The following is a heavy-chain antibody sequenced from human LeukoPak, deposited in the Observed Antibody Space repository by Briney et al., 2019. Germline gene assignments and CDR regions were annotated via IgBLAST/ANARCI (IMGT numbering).Heavy chain of an antibody. D-gene: IGHD5-18*01. Sequence: GASVKVSCKASGGTFSSYAISWVRQAPGQGLEWMGGIIPIFGTANYAQKFQGRVTITTDESTSTAYTELSSLRSEDTAVHYCARDGNRGYSYGYYYYMDVWGKGTTVTVSS. CDR1: GGTFSSYA. CDR2: IIPIFGTA. J-gene: IGHJ6*03. CDR3: ARDGNRGYSYGYYYYMDV. V-gene: IGHV1-69*05.